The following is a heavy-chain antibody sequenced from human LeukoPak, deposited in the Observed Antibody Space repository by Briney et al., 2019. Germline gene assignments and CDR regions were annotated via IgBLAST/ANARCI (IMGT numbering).Heavy chain of an antibody. CDR1: GGTFSSYA. CDR2: IIPIFGTA. Sequence: SVKVSCKASGGTFSSYAISLVRQAPGQGLEWMGGIIPIFGTANYAQKFQGRVTITADESTSTAYMELSSLRSEDTAVYYCAGTGTKTYYYDSSGYYYDSGQGTLVTVSS. J-gene: IGHJ4*02. V-gene: IGHV1-69*01. CDR3: AGTGTKTYYYDSSGYYYD. D-gene: IGHD3-22*01.